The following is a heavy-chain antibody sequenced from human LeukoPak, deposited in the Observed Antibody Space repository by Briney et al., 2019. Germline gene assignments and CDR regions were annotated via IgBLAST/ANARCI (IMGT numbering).Heavy chain of an antibody. Sequence: TLSLTCTVSGGSISSGFYYWNWIRQPAVKGLEWIGHISTTGSTNYNPSLKSRVTISVDTSKNQFSLKLSSVTAADTAVYYCARGGMIKVDPWGQGTLVTVSS. CDR3: ARGGMIKVDP. V-gene: IGHV4-61*09. CDR2: ISTTGST. D-gene: IGHD3-16*01. CDR1: GGSISSGFYY. J-gene: IGHJ5*02.